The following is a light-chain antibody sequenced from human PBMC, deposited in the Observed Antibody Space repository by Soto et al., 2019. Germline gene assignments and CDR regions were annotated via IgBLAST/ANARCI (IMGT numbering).Light chain of an antibody. CDR2: AAS. CDR3: HQYNSWPYT. J-gene: IGKJ2*01. Sequence: EIVMTQSPATLSLSPGERATLSCRASQSVNINLAWYQQRPGQAPRVLIYAASTRATGVPDRFSGSGSGTRFTLTISSLQPEDFAVHYCHQYNSWPYTFGQGTKVERK. V-gene: IGKV3-15*01. CDR1: QSVNIN.